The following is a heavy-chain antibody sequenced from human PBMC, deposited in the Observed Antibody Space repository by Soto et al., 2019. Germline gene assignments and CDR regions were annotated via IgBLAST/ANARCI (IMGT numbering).Heavy chain of an antibody. V-gene: IGHV1-2*04. J-gene: IGHJ5*02. CDR3: ARAPWGQSIDCFDP. Sequence: ASVKVSCKASGYTFTGYYMHWVRQAPGQGLEGMGWINPNNGGTNYAQKFQGWVTMTRDTSISIAYMELSRMRSDDAAVYFCARAPWGQSIDCFDPWGQGTLVTVSS. CDR1: GYTFTGYY. CDR2: INPNNGGT. D-gene: IGHD3-16*01.